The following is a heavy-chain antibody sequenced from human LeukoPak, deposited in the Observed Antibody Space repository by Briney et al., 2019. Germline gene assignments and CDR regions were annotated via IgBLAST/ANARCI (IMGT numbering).Heavy chain of an antibody. CDR2: INPNSGGT. D-gene: IGHD1-26*01. CDR1: GYTFTGYY. J-gene: IGHJ4*02. V-gene: IGHV1-2*02. Sequence: ASVKVSCKASGYTFTGYYMHWVRQAPGQGLEWMGWINPNSGGTNYAQKFQGRVTMTRDTSISTAYMELSRLRSDDTAVYYCARVRVGATKSFGYWGQGTLVTVSS. CDR3: ARVRVGATKSFGY.